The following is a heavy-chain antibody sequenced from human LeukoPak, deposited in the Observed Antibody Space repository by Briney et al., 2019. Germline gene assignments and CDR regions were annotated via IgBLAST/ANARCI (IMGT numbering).Heavy chain of an antibody. CDR3: ARTTYYDFWSGYYV. J-gene: IGHJ4*02. V-gene: IGHV4-34*01. D-gene: IGHD3-3*01. CDR1: GGSFSGYY. Sequence: SETLSLTCAVYGGSFSGYYWSWIRQPPGKGLEWIGEINHSGSTNYNPSLKSRVTISVDTSKNQFSLKLSSVTAADTAVYYCARTTYYDFWSGYYVWGQGTLVTVSS. CDR2: INHSGST.